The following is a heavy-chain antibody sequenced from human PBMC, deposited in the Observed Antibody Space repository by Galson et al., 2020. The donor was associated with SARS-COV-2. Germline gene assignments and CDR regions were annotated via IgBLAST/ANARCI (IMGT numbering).Heavy chain of an antibody. CDR2: INRSGTI. V-gene: IGHV4-34*01. CDR3: ARGWGVVVPAAIY. J-gene: IGHJ4*02. D-gene: IGHD2-2*01. Sequence: ESLYLTGAAYGGYYSGYYWTWIRQPPGKGPEWIGEINRSGTINYNSSLKSRVTISVDTSKKQFSLNLNSVTAADTAVYYCARGWGVVVPAAIYWGRGTLVTVSS. CDR1: GGYYSGYY.